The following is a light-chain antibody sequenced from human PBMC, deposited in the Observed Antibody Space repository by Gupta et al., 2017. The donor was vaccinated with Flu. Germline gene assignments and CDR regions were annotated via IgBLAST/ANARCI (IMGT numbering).Light chain of an antibody. CDR2: DAF. J-gene: IGKJ2*02. CDR3: QQYVGSPPWT. V-gene: IGKV3D-20*01. Sequence: PRLIIYDAFNRTAGTPDRFSGSGSGTDFTPTISRLEPEDFAVYYCQQYVGSPPWTFGQGTKLEI.